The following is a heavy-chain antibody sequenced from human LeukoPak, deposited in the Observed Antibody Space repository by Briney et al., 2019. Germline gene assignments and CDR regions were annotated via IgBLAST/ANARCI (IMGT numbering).Heavy chain of an antibody. V-gene: IGHV3-21*01. CDR3: ARGSYQVLYFDY. D-gene: IGHD2-2*01. J-gene: IGHJ4*02. CDR1: GFTFSSYS. Sequence: GGSLRLSCAASGFTFSSYSMNWVRQAPGKGLEWVSSISSSSSYIYYADSVKGRFTISRDNAKNTLYLQMNSLRAEDTAVYYCARGSYQVLYFDYWGQGTLVTVSS. CDR2: ISSSSSYI.